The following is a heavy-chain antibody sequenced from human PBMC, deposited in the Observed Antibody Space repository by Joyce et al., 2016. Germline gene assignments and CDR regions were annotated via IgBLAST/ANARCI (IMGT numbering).Heavy chain of an antibody. J-gene: IGHJ4*02. CDR3: ARDLTGSGWYYFDH. CDR1: GYTFTGFY. V-gene: IGHV1-46*01. Sequence: VHLVQSGAEVKEPGASVKVSCKASGYTFTGFYGHWVRQAPGQGLEWMGMIKTMSGGTTYAQKFQGRVTLTRDTAANTHYMELTSLTSDDTAVFYCARDLTGSGWYYFDHWGQGTLVTVSS. CDR2: IKTMSGGT. D-gene: IGHD6-19*01.